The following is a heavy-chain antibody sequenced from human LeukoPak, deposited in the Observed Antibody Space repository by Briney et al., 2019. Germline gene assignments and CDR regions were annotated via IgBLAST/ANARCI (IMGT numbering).Heavy chain of an antibody. V-gene: IGHV3-23*01. Sequence: PGGSLRLSCAASGFTFSDYYMSWIRQAPGKGLEWVSAISGSGGSTYYADSVKGRFTISRDYSKNTLYLHMNSLRAEDTAVYYCAKEPITMIVVVGNYFDYWGQGTLVTVSS. D-gene: IGHD3-22*01. CDR1: GFTFSDYY. CDR2: ISGSGGST. CDR3: AKEPITMIVVVGNYFDY. J-gene: IGHJ4*02.